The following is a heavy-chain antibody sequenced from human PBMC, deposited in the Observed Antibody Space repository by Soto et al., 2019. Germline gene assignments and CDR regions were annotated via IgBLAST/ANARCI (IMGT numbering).Heavy chain of an antibody. CDR2: INAGGGNT. V-gene: IGHV3-23*01. D-gene: IGHD3-3*01. CDR3: AKHTYSDFWYGHYYYLDF. Sequence: RLSCVTSRFTFNTFAMSWVRQAPGEGLEWVSAINAGGGNTRYADSVKGRFTISRDNSKNTLYLQMDSLRAEDTAVYYCAKHTYSDFWYGHYYYLDFWGQGTLVTVSS. J-gene: IGHJ4*02. CDR1: RFTFNTFA.